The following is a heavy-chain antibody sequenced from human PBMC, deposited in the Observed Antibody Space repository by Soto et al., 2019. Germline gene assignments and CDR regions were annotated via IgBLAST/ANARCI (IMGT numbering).Heavy chain of an antibody. CDR2: IIPIFGTA. D-gene: IGHD3-3*01. V-gene: IGHV1-69*13. CDR3: ATAGYYDFWSGYYKADYYYYGMDV. Sequence: SVKVSCKASGGTFSSYAISWVRQAPGQGLEWMGGIIPIFGTANYAQKFQGRVTITADESTSTAYMELSSLRSEDTAVYYCATAGYYDFWSGYYKADYYYYGMDVWG. J-gene: IGHJ6*02. CDR1: GGTFSSYA.